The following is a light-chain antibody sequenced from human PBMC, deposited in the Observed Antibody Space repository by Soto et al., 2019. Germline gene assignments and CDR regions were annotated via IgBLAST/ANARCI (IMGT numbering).Light chain of an antibody. V-gene: IGKV1-6*01. CDR2: ATS. J-gene: IGKJ1*01. Sequence: AIQMTQSPSSLSASVGDRVTITCRTSQAIRNNLGWYQQKPGKAPELLIYATSRLQSGVPSRFSGSGSGTDFTLTISRLQPEDFATYYCLQDSNYPWTFGQGTKVEIK. CDR3: LQDSNYPWT. CDR1: QAIRNN.